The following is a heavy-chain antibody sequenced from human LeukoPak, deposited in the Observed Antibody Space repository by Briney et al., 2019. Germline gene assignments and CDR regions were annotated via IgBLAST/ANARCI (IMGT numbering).Heavy chain of an antibody. CDR1: GYTFTNYG. J-gene: IGHJ4*02. CDR2: ISANSGNI. V-gene: IGHV1-18*01. Sequence: ASVKVSCKASGYTFTNYGISWVRQAPGQGLEWMGWISANSGNINYAQNLQGRVTMTTETSTSTAYIELRSLRSDDTAVYHGARGSDSSSWHYWGQGTLVTVSS. D-gene: IGHD6-13*01. CDR3: ARGSDSSSWHY.